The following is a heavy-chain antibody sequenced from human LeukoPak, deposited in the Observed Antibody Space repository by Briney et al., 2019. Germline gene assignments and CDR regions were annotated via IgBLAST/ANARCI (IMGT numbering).Heavy chain of an antibody. D-gene: IGHD5-18*01. CDR2: IRNSDNNM. Sequence: GGSLRLSCAASGFTFSDYNMGWMRQAPGKGLEWVSYIRNSDNNMFYADSVKGRFTISRDNAKNTLYLQMNSLRAEDTAVYYCARERDTAMVYYYYYGMDVWGQGTTVTVSS. CDR3: ARERDTAMVYYYYYGMDV. V-gene: IGHV3-11*04. CDR1: GFTFSDYN. J-gene: IGHJ6*02.